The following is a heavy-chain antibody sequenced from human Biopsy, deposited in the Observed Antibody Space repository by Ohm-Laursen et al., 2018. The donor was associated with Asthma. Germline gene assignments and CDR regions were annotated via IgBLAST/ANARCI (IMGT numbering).Heavy chain of an antibody. V-gene: IGHV3-30-3*01. D-gene: IGHD1-26*01. CDR3: AKELFPGWELRRGPDS. Sequence: LGLSCAASGFTFSSYAMYWVRQAPGKGLEWVALISYDGSNKSYADSVKGRFTISGDNSKNTLFLEMNSLRPEDTAVYYCAKELFPGWELRRGPDSWGQGTLVTVSS. CDR1: GFTFSSYA. J-gene: IGHJ4*02. CDR2: ISYDGSNK.